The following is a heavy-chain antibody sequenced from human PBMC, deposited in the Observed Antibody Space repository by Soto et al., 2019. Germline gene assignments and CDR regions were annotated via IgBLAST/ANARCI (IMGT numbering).Heavy chain of an antibody. CDR1: GFTFSTYS. CDR3: ARSEGGAAGTVHFQY. Sequence: EVQLVESGGGLVKPGGSLRLSCAASGFTFSTYSMNWVRQAPGKGLEWVSTLSSSSSYIYYADSVKGRFTISRDNAKTSLYLQMNSLRAEDTALYYCARSEGGAAGTVHFQYWGRGTLVTVSS. V-gene: IGHV3-21*01. J-gene: IGHJ1*01. CDR2: LSSSSSYI. D-gene: IGHD6-13*01.